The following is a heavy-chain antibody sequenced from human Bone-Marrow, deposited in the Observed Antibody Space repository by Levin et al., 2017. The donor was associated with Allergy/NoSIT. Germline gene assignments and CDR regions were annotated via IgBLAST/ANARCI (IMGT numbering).Heavy chain of an antibody. CDR1: GFTFSDYG. J-gene: IGHJ4*02. CDR2: IWYDGSKK. D-gene: IGHD6-13*01. V-gene: IGHV3-33*01. Sequence: LSLPCAASGFTFSDYGMHWVRQAPGKGLEWVAVIWYDGSKKFYADSVKGRFTISRDNSKNTLDLQMNNLRGEDTAVYFCARHRGITAAPDYWGQGTLVTVSS. CDR3: ARHRGITAAPDY.